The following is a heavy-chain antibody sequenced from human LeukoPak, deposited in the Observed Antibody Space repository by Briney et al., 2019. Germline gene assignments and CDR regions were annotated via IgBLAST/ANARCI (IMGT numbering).Heavy chain of an antibody. V-gene: IGHV1-18*01. CDR2: ISAYNGNT. CDR3: ARGKVVPAAIGNNWFDP. Sequence: ASVKVSCKASGYTFTSYGISWVRQAPGQGLEWMGWISAYNGNTNYAQKLQGRVTMTTDTSTSTAYMELRSLRSDDTAVYYCARGKVVPAAIGNNWFDPWGQGTLVTVSS. D-gene: IGHD2-2*02. CDR1: GYTFTSYG. J-gene: IGHJ5*02.